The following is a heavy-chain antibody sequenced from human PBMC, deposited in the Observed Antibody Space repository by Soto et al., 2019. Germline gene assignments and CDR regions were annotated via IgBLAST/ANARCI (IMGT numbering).Heavy chain of an antibody. CDR3: ARDFYSSSWYVMDAFDI. D-gene: IGHD6-13*01. CDR2: IWYDGSNK. J-gene: IGHJ3*02. Sequence: QVQLVESGGGVVQPGRSLRLSCAASGFTFSSYGMHWVRQAPGKGLEWVAVIWYDGSNKYYADSVKGRFTISRDNSKNTLYLQMNSLRAEDTAVYYCARDFYSSSWYVMDAFDIWGQGTMVTVSS. CDR1: GFTFSSYG. V-gene: IGHV3-33*01.